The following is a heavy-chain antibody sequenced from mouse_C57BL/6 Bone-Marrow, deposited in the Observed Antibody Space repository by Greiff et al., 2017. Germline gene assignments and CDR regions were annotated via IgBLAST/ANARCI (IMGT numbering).Heavy chain of an antibody. D-gene: IGHD1-1*01. CDR3: AREGIYGSSQYYFDY. CDR1: GYTFTNYW. V-gene: IGHV1-69*01. CDR2: IDPSDSYT. Sequence: VQLQQSGAELVMPGASVKLSCKASGYTFTNYWMHWVKQRPGQGLEWIGEIDPSDSYTNYNQKFKGKSTLTVAKSSSTAYMQLSSLTSEDSAVYYCAREGIYGSSQYYFDYWGQGTTLTVSS. J-gene: IGHJ2*01.